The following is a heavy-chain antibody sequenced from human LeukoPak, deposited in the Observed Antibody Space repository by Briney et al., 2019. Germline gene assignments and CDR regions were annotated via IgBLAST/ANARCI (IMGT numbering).Heavy chain of an antibody. Sequence: GGSLRLSCAASGFTFNRYGMNWVRQAPGKGVEWVSGISPGGDIKYYADSVKGRFVISRDNHKNTVYLQMNSLRVDDAARYYCAQDGAWLRFDHWGQGTLVTVSS. V-gene: IGHV3-23*01. J-gene: IGHJ4*02. CDR2: ISPGGDIK. D-gene: IGHD5-12*01. CDR3: AQDGAWLRFDH. CDR1: GFTFNRYG.